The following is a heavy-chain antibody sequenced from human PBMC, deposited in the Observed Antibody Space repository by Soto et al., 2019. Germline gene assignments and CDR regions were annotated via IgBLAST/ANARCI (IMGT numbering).Heavy chain of an antibody. J-gene: IGHJ5*02. CDR3: ARMATFGSLNCFDR. V-gene: IGHV1-69*06. CDR2: IIPIFGTA. D-gene: IGHD3-16*01. Sequence: KFSCESCRGSFNSYAVTWARQETGQGLAWMGGIIPIFGTANYAQKFQGRVTITADKSTSTAYMYLSSLRSEHTGIYYCARMATFGSLNCFDRWGQGTL. CDR1: RGSFNSYA.